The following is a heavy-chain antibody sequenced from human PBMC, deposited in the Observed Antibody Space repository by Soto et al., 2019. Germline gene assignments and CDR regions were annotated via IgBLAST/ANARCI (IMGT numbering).Heavy chain of an antibody. Sequence: ASVKVSCKVSGYTLTELSMHWVRQAPGKGLEWMGGLDPEDGETIYAQKFQGRVTMTEDTSTDTAYMELSSLRSEDTAVYYCALAPGIAVAGGSWFDPWGQGTLVTVSS. D-gene: IGHD6-19*01. V-gene: IGHV1-24*01. CDR2: LDPEDGET. CDR3: ALAPGIAVAGGSWFDP. J-gene: IGHJ5*02. CDR1: GYTLTELS.